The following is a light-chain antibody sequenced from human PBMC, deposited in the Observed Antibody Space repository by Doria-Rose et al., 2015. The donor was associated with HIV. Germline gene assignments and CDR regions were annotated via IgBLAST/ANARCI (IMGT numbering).Light chain of an antibody. J-gene: IGKJ1*01. CDR3: HQYGTSCT. CDR1: QSFSSTY. CDR2: GRS. V-gene: IGKV3-20*01. Sequence: TQSPGTLSLSPGERATLSCRASQSFSSTYLAWYQQKPGQAPSLLIYGRSTRATGIPDRISASGSGTDVTLTINRLEPEDFALYYCHQYGTSCTFGQGTKVEI.